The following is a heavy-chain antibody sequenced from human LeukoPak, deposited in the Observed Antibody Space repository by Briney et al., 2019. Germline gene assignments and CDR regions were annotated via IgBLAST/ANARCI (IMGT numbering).Heavy chain of an antibody. V-gene: IGHV3-23*01. J-gene: IGHJ4*02. CDR1: GFTFSSYA. Sequence: GGSLRLSCAASGFTFSSYAMSWVRQAPGKGLEWVSAISGSGGSTHYADSVKGRFTISRDNSKNTLYLQMNSLRAEDTAVYYCAEVTMVRGVIYSFDYWGQGTLVTVSS. CDR2: ISGSGGST. CDR3: AEVTMVRGVIYSFDY. D-gene: IGHD3-10*01.